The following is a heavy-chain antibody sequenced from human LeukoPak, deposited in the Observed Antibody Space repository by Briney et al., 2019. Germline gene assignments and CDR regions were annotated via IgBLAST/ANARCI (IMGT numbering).Heavy chain of an antibody. CDR1: GFIFGDYA. D-gene: IGHD1-14*01. Sequence: GGSLRLSCTASGFIFGDYAMSWFRQAPGKGLEWVANIKQDGSEKYYVDSVKGRFTISRDNAKNSLYLQMNSLRAEDTAVYYCARVSPNGPGVYYMDVWGKRTTVTVSS. CDR2: IKQDGSEK. CDR3: ARVSPNGPGVYYMDV. J-gene: IGHJ6*03. V-gene: IGHV3-7*01.